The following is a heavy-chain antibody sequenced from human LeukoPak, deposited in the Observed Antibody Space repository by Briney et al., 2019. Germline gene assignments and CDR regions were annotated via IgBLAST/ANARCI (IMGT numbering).Heavy chain of an antibody. CDR3: ARVGSLTARPYYFDY. CDR2: IYPGDSDA. Sequence: GESLKISCKGSGYSFSTDWIGWVRQMPGKGLEWMGIIYPGDSDARYSPSFQGQVTISADKSMSTAYLQWSSLKASDTAMYYCARVGSLTARPYYFDYWGQGTLVTVSS. J-gene: IGHJ4*02. V-gene: IGHV5-51*01. CDR1: GYSFSTDW. D-gene: IGHD6-6*01.